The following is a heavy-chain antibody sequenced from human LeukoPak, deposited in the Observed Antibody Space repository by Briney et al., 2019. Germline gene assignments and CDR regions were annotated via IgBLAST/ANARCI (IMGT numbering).Heavy chain of an antibody. CDR1: GFTFSSYA. J-gene: IGHJ5*02. D-gene: IGHD4-17*01. V-gene: IGHV3-23*01. CDR3: AKDQGNDYGDRSVP. Sequence: PGGSLRLSCAASGFTFSSYAMSWVRQAPGKGLEWVSAISGSGGSTYYADSVKGRFTTSRDNSKNTLYLQMNSLRAEDTAVYYCAKDQGNDYGDRSVPWGQGTLVTVSS. CDR2: ISGSGGST.